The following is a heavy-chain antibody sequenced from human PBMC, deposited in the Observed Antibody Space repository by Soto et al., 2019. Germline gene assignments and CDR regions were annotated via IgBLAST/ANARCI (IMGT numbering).Heavy chain of an antibody. CDR3: ARIYCSGGSCSGGLDY. CDR2: IYYSGST. Sequence: SETRSLTCTVSGGSISSSSYYWGWIRQPPGKGLEWIGSIYYSGSTYYNPSLKSRVTISVDTSKNQFSLKLSSVTAADSAVYYCARIYCSGGSCSGGLDYWGQGTLVTVSS. J-gene: IGHJ4*02. V-gene: IGHV4-39*01. D-gene: IGHD2-15*01. CDR1: GGSISSSSYY.